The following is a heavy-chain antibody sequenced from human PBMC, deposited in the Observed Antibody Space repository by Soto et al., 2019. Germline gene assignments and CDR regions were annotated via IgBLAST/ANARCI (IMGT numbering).Heavy chain of an antibody. CDR2: IYYSGST. Sequence: PSETLSLTCTVSGGSISSYYWSWIRQPPGKGLEWIGYIYYSGSTNYNPSLKSRVTISVDTSKNQFSLKLSSVTAADTAVYYCASEWAGKRWEPRTGFFDYWGQGNLVTVSS. J-gene: IGHJ4*02. CDR1: GGSISSYY. CDR3: ASEWAGKRWEPRTGFFDY. V-gene: IGHV4-59*01. D-gene: IGHD1-26*01.